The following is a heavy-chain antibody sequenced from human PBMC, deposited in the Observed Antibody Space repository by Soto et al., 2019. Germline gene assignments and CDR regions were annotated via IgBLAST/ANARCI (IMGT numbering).Heavy chain of an antibody. CDR2: IYWDDDK. CDR3: AHRSPYYSGLYYFDY. CDR1: GFSLSTSGVG. V-gene: IGHV2-5*02. J-gene: IGHJ4*02. D-gene: IGHD3-10*01. Sequence: QITLKESGPTLVKPTQTLTLTCSFSGFSLSTSGVGLGWIRQPPGKALEWLALIYWDDDKRYSPSLKSSLTITKDTSKNQVVLTMSNMDHVDTATYFCAHRSPYYSGLYYFDYWGQGTLVTVSS.